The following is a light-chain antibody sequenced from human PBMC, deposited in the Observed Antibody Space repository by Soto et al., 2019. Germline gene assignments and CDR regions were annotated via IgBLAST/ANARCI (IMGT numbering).Light chain of an antibody. CDR2: LNSDGSH. J-gene: IGLJ2*01. CDR3: QTWGTGAVV. V-gene: IGLV4-69*01. Sequence: QLVLTQSPSASASLGASVKLTCTLSSGHISDAIAWHQQQPEKGPRYLMKLNSDGSHSKGDGIPDRFSGSSSGAERYLTISSLQSEDEADYYCQTWGTGAVVFGGGTKVTVL. CDR1: SGHISDA.